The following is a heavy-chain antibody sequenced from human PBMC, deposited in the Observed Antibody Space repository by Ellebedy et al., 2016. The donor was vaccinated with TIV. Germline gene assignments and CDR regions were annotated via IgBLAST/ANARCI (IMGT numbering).Heavy chain of an antibody. D-gene: IGHD2-15*01. CDR3: ARISSGGSY. V-gene: IGHV1-3*01. CDR1: GYSFSNDA. Sequence: AASVKVSCKASGYSFSNDALHWVRQASGQSLEWMGWINPGNGDTKHSQKFQGRVTFTRDTSASTAYMELSSLRYEDTAVYYCARISSGGSYWGQGSLVTVSS. CDR2: INPGNGDT. J-gene: IGHJ4*02.